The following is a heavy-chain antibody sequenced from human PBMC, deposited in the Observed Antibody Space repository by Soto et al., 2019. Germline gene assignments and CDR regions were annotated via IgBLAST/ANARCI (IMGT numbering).Heavy chain of an antibody. V-gene: IGHV2-5*02. Sequence: QINLIESGPTLVKPTQTLTLTCTFSGFSLSTSGAAVGWVRQPPGXXXXXXALIYWDGDKRYNASLGNRLTITKDTSMNQVVLTLTNVDPADTATYYCAHRATMTIFGLIIDNGIWFDPWGQGTRVIVSS. D-gene: IGHD3-3*01. CDR3: AHRATMTIFGLIIDNGIWFDP. CDR1: GFSLSTSGAA. J-gene: IGHJ5*02. CDR2: IYWDGDK.